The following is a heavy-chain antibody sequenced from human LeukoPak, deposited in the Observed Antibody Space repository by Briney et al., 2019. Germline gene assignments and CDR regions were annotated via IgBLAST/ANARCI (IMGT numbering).Heavy chain of an antibody. V-gene: IGHV3-21*01. Sequence: GGSLRLSCAASGFTFSSYSMNWVRQAPGKGLEWVSSISSSSSYIYYADSVKGRFTISRDNAKNSLYLQMHSLRAEDTAVYYCARAGYYDSSGYYYVGDDAFDIWGQGTMVTVSS. J-gene: IGHJ3*02. CDR1: GFTFSSYS. CDR2: ISSSSSYI. CDR3: ARAGYYDSSGYYYVGDDAFDI. D-gene: IGHD3-22*01.